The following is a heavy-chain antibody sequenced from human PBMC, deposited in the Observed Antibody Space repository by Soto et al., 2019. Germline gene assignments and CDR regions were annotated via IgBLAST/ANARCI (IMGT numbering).Heavy chain of an antibody. V-gene: IGHV1-3*01. J-gene: IGHJ4*02. CDR1: GYTFTSYA. Sequence: QVQLVQSGAEVKKPGASVKVSCKASGYTFTSYAMHWVRQAPGQRLEWMGWINAGNGNTKYSQKFQGRVTITRDTSASTAYMELSSLRSEDTAVYYCARASYCSRTSCPGAYWGQGTLVTVSS. CDR2: INAGNGNT. CDR3: ARASYCSRTSCPGAY. D-gene: IGHD2-2*01.